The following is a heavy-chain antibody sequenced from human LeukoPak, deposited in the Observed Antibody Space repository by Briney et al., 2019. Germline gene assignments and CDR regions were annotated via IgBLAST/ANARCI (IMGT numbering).Heavy chain of an antibody. CDR1: GGSISSYY. Sequence: SETLSLTCTVSGGSISSYYWSWIRQPAGKGLEWIGRISTSGSTNYNPSLKSRVTMSLDTSKNQFSLKLSSVTAADTAVYYCAREGGAARVYYYYYYMDVWGKGTTVTVSS. V-gene: IGHV4-4*07. CDR3: AREGGAARVYYYYYYMDV. CDR2: ISTSGST. D-gene: IGHD6-6*01. J-gene: IGHJ6*03.